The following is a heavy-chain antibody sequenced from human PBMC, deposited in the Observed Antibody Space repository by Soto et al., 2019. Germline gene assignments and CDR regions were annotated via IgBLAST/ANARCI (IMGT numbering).Heavy chain of an antibody. CDR2: ISSSSYI. CDR1: GFTFSSYS. Sequence: GGSLRLSCAASGFTFSSYSMNWVRQAPGKGLEWVSSISSSSYIYYADSVKGRFTISRDNAKNSLYLQMNSLRAEDTAVYYCARDQQAAGYYYYYYMDVWGKGTTVTVSS. V-gene: IGHV3-21*01. J-gene: IGHJ6*03. CDR3: ARDQQAAGYYYYYYMDV. D-gene: IGHD2-15*01.